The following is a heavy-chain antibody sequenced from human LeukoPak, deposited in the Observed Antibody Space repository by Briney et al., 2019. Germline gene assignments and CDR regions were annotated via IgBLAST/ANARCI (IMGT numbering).Heavy chain of an antibody. CDR1: GFSFSSYG. CDR3: AREGAGYSYGYLDY. J-gene: IGHJ4*02. V-gene: IGHV3-30*02. D-gene: IGHD5-18*01. Sequence: HPGGSLRLSCAGSGFSFSSYGMHWVRQAPGKGLEWMAFIRSDGSNKYYADSVKGRFTISRDNAKNSLYLQMNSLRAEDTAVYYCAREGAGYSYGYLDYWGQGTLVTVSS. CDR2: IRSDGSNK.